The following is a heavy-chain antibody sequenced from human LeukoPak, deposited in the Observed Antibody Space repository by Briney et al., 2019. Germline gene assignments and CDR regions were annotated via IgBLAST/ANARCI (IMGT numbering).Heavy chain of an antibody. CDR1: RFTGRSDL. J-gene: IGHJ6*02. CDR2: IYSGGST. V-gene: IGHV3-66*01. CDR3: ARGYGMDV. Sequence: GGSMRLSCAAFRFTGRSDLKSWVRQASRKGLEWVSVIYSGGSTYYADSVKGRFTISRDNSKNTLNLQMNSLRAEDAAVYYCARGYGMDVWGQGTTVTVSS.